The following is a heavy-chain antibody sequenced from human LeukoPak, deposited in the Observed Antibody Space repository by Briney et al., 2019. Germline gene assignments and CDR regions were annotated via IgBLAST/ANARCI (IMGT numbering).Heavy chain of an antibody. CDR3: AKSFFPGGSSFTFDI. Sequence: GGSLRLSCAASGFTFSSYAMSWVRQAPGKGLEWVSAISGSGGNTYYPDSVKGRSTTSRDNSKNTLYLQMNSLRAEDTAVYYCAKSFFPGGSSFTFDIWGQGTLVTVSS. D-gene: IGHD3-10*01. J-gene: IGHJ3*02. V-gene: IGHV3-23*01. CDR1: GFTFSSYA. CDR2: ISGSGGNT.